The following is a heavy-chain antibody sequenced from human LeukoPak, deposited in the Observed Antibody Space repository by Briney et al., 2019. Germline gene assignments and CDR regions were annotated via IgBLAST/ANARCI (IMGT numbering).Heavy chain of an antibody. V-gene: IGHV3-7*01. Sequence: GGSLRLTCAASGITVSTNYMNWVRQAPGKGLEWVANIKQDGSEKNYVDSVKGRFTISRDNAKNSLYLQMNSLRAEDTAIYYCAREGRTWGSFASWGQGTLVTVSS. CDR1: GITVSTNY. CDR3: AREGRTWGSFAS. J-gene: IGHJ5*01. CDR2: IKQDGSEK. D-gene: IGHD7-27*01.